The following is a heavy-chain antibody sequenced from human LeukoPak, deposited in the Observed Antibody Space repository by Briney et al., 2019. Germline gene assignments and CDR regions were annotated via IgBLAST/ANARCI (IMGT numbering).Heavy chain of an antibody. CDR3: ARAIGVGSFDAFDI. CDR1: GDSITTYY. D-gene: IGHD3-3*01. V-gene: IGHV4-59*12. CDR2: SFHTGNT. J-gene: IGHJ3*02. Sequence: SETLSLTCTVSGDSITTYYWSWLRQPPGKGLEWIGYSFHTGNTNYNPSLESLVAISIDTSKNHLSLRLTFVTAADTAIYYCARAIGVGSFDAFDIWGQGAKVAVSS.